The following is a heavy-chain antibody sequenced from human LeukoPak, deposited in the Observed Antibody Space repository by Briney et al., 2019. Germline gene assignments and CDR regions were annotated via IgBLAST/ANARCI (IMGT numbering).Heavy chain of an antibody. D-gene: IGHD6-19*01. CDR3: ARSRSSGWYYFDY. Sequence: ASVKVSCKASGGTFSSYAISWVRQAPGQGLEWMGGIIPILGTANYAQKFQGRVTITADESTSTAYMELSSLRSEDTAVYYCARSRSSGWYYFDYWGQGTLVTVSS. J-gene: IGHJ4*02. CDR2: IIPILGTA. CDR1: GGTFSSYA. V-gene: IGHV1-69*13.